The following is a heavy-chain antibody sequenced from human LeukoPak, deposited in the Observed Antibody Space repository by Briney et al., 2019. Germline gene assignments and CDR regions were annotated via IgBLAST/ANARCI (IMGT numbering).Heavy chain of an antibody. V-gene: IGHV3-23*01. D-gene: IGHD1-1*01. CDR3: AKAAWNNWFDP. CDR2: ISGSGGST. CDR1: GFTFNNYA. J-gene: IGHJ5*02. Sequence: GGSLRLSXAASGFTFNNYAMSWLRQAPGKGLEWVSAISGSGGSTYYADSVKGRLTVSRDNSKDTLYLQMNSLRAEDTAVYYCAKAAWNNWFDPWGQGTLVTVSS.